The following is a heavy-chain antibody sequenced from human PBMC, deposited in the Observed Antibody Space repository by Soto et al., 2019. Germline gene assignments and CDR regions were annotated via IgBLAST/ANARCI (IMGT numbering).Heavy chain of an antibody. CDR2: APHDGSKE. Sequence: QVQLVESGGGVVQPGRSLRLSCVVAGFTFTRFAMNWVRQAPGKGLEWVAVAPHDGSKEQYGDSVKGRFAISRYNSKNTLSLQMKILTVEHMGMDYSATEVCNCYGTSPYWGQGTEVTVSS. CDR1: GFTFTRFA. D-gene: IGHD3-10*01. CDR3: ATEVCNCYGTSPY. J-gene: IGHJ4*02. V-gene: IGHV3-30*09.